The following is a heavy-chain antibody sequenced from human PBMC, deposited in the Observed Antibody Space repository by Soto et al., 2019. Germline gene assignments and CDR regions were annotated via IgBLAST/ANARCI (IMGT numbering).Heavy chain of an antibody. J-gene: IGHJ4*02. D-gene: IGHD6-13*01. Sequence: EVQLVESGGGLVNPGGSLRLSCAASGFTFSSYSMNWVRQAPGRGLEWVSSISSASSYTYYSDSVKGRFNISRDNAQTSLLLQMNSLSVDDTAVYYCARVKAGSAAGIGSPADYWGQGILVTVSS. V-gene: IGHV3-21*01. CDR3: ARVKAGSAAGIGSPADY. CDR1: GFTFSSYS. CDR2: ISSASSYT.